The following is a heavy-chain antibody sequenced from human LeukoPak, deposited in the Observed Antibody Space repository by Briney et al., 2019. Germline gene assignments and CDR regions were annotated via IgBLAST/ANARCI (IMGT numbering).Heavy chain of an antibody. D-gene: IGHD3-10*01. CDR1: GFTFSSYA. Sequence: QSGGSLRLSCAASGFTFSSYAMSWVRQAPGKGLEWVSAISGSGGSTYYADSVKGRFTISRDSSKNTLYLQMNSLRADDTAVYYCARFAAGGSYYYYMDVWGKGTTVTVSS. CDR3: ARFAAGGSYYYYMDV. J-gene: IGHJ6*03. CDR2: ISGSGGST. V-gene: IGHV3-23*01.